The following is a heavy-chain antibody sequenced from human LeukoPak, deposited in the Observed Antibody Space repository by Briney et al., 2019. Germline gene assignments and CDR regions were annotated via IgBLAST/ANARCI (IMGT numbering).Heavy chain of an antibody. CDR1: GFIFISYE. V-gene: IGHV3-48*03. J-gene: IGHJ4*02. CDR2: ISSSGSSI. D-gene: IGHD3-22*01. Sequence: GRSLRLSCAASGFIFISYEMNWVRQAPGKGLEWVSYISSSGSSIYYADSVKGRFTISRDNAKNSLYLQMNSLRAEDTAVYYCARIGAYYDLDYWGQGTLVTVSS. CDR3: ARIGAYYDLDY.